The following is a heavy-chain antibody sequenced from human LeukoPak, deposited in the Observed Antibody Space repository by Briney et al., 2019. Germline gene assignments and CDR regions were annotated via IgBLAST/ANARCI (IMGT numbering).Heavy chain of an antibody. CDR1: GFTFSSYG. J-gene: IGHJ4*02. Sequence: GGSLRLSCAASGFTFSSYGMHWVRQAPGKGLEWVAVIWYGGSNKYYADSVQGRFTISRDNSKNKLYLQMNSLRAEDTAVYYCAKEPYDSSGYYFFSTDYWGQGTLVTVSS. CDR3: AKEPYDSSGYYFFSTDY. CDR2: IWYGGSNK. V-gene: IGHV3-33*06. D-gene: IGHD3-22*01.